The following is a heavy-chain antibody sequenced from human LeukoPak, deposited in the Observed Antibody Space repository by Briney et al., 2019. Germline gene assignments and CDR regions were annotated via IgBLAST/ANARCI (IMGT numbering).Heavy chain of an antibody. CDR3: AELGITMIGGV. J-gene: IGHJ6*04. CDR2: ISYDGSNK. Sequence: PGGSLRLSCAASGFTFSRDAMHWVRQAPGKGLEWVAAISYDGSNKNYADSAKVRFTISRDNPKNTLYLQMDNPRAEDTAVYYCAELGITMIGGVWGKGTTVTISS. CDR1: GFTFSRDA. V-gene: IGHV3-30*04. D-gene: IGHD3-10*02.